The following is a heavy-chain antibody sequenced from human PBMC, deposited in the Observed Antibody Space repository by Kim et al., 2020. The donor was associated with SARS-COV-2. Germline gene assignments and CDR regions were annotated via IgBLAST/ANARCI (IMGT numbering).Heavy chain of an antibody. J-gene: IGHJ4*02. CDR3: AKDLSLFDS. Sequence: GGSLRLSCAASGFTFSSDAMSWVRQAPGRGLEWVSAISGSGRTTYYADSVKGRFTISRDNFKNTLYLQMNNLRVEDTAVYYYAKDLSLFDSWGQGTLVTVSS. CDR2: ISGSGRTT. D-gene: IGHD3-3*02. V-gene: IGHV3-23*01. CDR1: GFTFSSDA.